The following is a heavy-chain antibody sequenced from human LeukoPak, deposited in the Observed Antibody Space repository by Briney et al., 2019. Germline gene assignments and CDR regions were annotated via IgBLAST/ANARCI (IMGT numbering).Heavy chain of an antibody. CDR2: ISSSTIST. J-gene: IGHJ4*02. CDR3: ARDFRDRSMPIDS. CDR1: GFTFSDYY. Sequence: GGSLRLSCAASGFTFSDYYMSWIRQAPGKGLEWLSYISSSTISTHYADSVKGRFTISRDNAKNSLYLQMNNLRAEDTAVYYCARDFRDRSMPIDSWGQGALVTVSS. V-gene: IGHV3-11*01. D-gene: IGHD2/OR15-2a*01.